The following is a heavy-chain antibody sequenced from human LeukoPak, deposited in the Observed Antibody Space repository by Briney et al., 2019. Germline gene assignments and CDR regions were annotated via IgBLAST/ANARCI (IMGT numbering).Heavy chain of an antibody. CDR1: GGSISSYH. CDR2: ININEGP. D-gene: IGHD4-23*01. J-gene: IGHJ5*02. CDR3: ARLRTTVVIGHRFDP. V-gene: IGHV4-4*07. Sequence: SETLSLTCTVSGGSISSYHWSWIRQPAGKGLEWIGHININEGPKYNPSLKSRVTISVDTSKNQFSLKLSSVTAADTAVYYCARLRTTVVIGHRFDPWGQGTLVTVSS.